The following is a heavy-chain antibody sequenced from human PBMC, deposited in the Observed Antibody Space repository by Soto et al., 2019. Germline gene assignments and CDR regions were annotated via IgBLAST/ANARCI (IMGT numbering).Heavy chain of an antibody. CDR1: GGSISSYY. CDR3: ARGRHSRAVWFDP. J-gene: IGHJ5*02. V-gene: IGHV4-59*12. Sequence: SETLSLTCTVSGGSISSYYWSWIRQPPGKGLEWIGEIYHSGSTNYNPSLKSRVTISVDTSKNQFSLKLSSVTAADTAVYYCARGRHSRAVWFDPWGQGTLVTVSS. D-gene: IGHD6-13*01. CDR2: IYHSGST.